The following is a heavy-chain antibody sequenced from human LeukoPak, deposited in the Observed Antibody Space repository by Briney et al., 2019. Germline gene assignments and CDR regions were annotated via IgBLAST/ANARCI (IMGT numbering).Heavy chain of an antibody. D-gene: IGHD6-6*01. Sequence: SETLSLTCAVYGGSFSGYYWSWIRQPPGKGLEWIGEINHSGSTNYNPSLKSRVTISVDTSKNQFSLKLSSVTAADTAVYYCARTAAPPIFDYWGQGTLVTVSS. V-gene: IGHV4-34*01. J-gene: IGHJ4*02. CDR1: GGSFSGYY. CDR3: ARTAAPPIFDY. CDR2: INHSGST.